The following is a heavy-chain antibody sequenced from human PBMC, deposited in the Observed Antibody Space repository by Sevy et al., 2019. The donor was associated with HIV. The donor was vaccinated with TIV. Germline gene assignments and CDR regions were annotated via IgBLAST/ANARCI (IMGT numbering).Heavy chain of an antibody. CDR3: AKADIVVVTFHGDK. CDR1: GFTFSSYA. CDR2: ISGSGSST. V-gene: IGHV3-23*01. Sequence: GGSLRLSCVASGFTFSSYAMSWVRQAPGRGLEWVAIISGSGSSTYYADSVKGRFTISRDNSKNTLFLQMNSLRVDDTAIYYCAKADIVVVTFHGDKWGQGTLVTVSS. D-gene: IGHD2-21*02. J-gene: IGHJ4*02.